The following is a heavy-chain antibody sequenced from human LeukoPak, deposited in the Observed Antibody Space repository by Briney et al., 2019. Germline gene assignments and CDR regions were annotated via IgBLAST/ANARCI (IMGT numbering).Heavy chain of an antibody. Sequence: GGSLRLSCAASGFTFSSYAMSWVRQAPGKGLEWVSAISGSGGSTYYADSVKGRFTISRDNSKNTLYLQMNSLRAEGTAVYNCAKRNSYGQFYWGQGTLVTVSS. V-gene: IGHV3-23*01. CDR3: AKRNSYGQFY. D-gene: IGHD5-18*01. CDR2: ISGSGGST. J-gene: IGHJ4*02. CDR1: GFTFSSYA.